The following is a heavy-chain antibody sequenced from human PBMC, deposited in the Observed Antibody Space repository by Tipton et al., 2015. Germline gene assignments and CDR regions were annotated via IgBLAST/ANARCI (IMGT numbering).Heavy chain of an antibody. J-gene: IGHJ4*02. Sequence: SLRLSCAASGFTFSSYAMSWVRQAPEKGLEWVSAISGSGGNTYYADTVKGRFTISRDNSKNTLYLQMNSLRAEDTAIYYCAKILLAPLFYYWGQGTLVTVSS. CDR3: AKILLAPLFYY. CDR2: ISGSGGNT. CDR1: GFTFSSYA. V-gene: IGHV3-23*01. D-gene: IGHD3-9*01.